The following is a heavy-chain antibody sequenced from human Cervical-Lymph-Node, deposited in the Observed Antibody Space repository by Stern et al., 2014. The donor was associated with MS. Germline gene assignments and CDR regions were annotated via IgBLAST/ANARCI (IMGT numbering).Heavy chain of an antibody. V-gene: IGHV2-26*01. J-gene: IGHJ4*02. CDR2: IFSNDEK. D-gene: IGHD2-21*02. CDR3: ARAYCGGDCYSTSPHLFDN. CDR1: GFSLSNATMG. Sequence: SGPVLVKPTETLTLTCTVSGFSLSNATMGVSWIRQPPGKALEWLALIFSNDEKSYRASLKSRLIISKDTSKRQVVLTMTSMDPVDTATYYCARAYCGGDCYSTSPHLFDNWGQGTLVTVSS.